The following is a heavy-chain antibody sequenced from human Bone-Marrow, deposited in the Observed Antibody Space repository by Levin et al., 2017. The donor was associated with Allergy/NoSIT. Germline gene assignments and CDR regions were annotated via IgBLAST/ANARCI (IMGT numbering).Heavy chain of an antibody. J-gene: IGHJ4*02. CDR1: GFTFSRPW. Sequence: LSLTCAASGFTFSRPWMSWVRQAPGKGLEWVASLNQDGSVKYHVDSVKGRFTISRDNADNSLYLQMSSLTLEDTAVYYCARLMGTTTIYDYWGQGTLVTVSS. CDR3: ARLMGTTTIYDY. V-gene: IGHV3-7*01. CDR2: LNQDGSVK. D-gene: IGHD1-1*01.